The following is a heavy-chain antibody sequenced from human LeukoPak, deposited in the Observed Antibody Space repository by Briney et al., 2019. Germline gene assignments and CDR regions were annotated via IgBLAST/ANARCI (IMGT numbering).Heavy chain of an antibody. J-gene: IGHJ4*02. D-gene: IGHD2-2*01. Sequence: GGSLRLSCAASAFTFSSYSMNWVRQAPGKGLEWVSSISSSSSYIYYADSVKGRFTISRDNAKNSLYLQMNSLRAEDTAVYYCARDWVDCSSTSCTDYWGQGTLVTVSS. CDR1: AFTFSSYS. CDR2: ISSSSSYI. V-gene: IGHV3-21*01. CDR3: ARDWVDCSSTSCTDY.